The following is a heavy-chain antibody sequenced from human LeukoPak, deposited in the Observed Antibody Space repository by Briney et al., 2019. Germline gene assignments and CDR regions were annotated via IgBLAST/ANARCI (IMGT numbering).Heavy chain of an antibody. CDR1: GGSLSSYY. J-gene: IGHJ5*02. CDR2: IYYSGST. D-gene: IGHD6-13*01. Sequence: SETLSLTCTVSGGSLSSYYWSWIRQPPGKGLEWIGYIYYSGSTNYNPSLKSRVTISVDTSKNQFSLKLSSVTAADTAVYYCARDAAFSSSWYWFDPWGQGTLVTVSS. V-gene: IGHV4-59*01. CDR3: ARDAAFSSSWYWFDP.